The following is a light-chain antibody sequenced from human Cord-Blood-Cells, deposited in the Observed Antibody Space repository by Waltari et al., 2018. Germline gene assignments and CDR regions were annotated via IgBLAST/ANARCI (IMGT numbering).Light chain of an antibody. V-gene: IGKV3-15*01. CDR1: QSVSSN. CDR2: GAS. CDR3: QQYNNRPSWT. J-gene: IGKJ1*01. Sequence: EIVMTQSPATLSVSPGESATLSCRASQSVSSNLAWYQQKPGQSPRLLIYGASTRATRIPARFSGSGSVTEFTLTISSLQSEDFAVYYCQQYNNRPSWTFGQGTKVEIK.